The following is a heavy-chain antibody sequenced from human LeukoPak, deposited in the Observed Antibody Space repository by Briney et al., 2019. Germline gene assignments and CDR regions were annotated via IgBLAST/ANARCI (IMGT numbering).Heavy chain of an antibody. Sequence: SETLSLTCTVSGGSISSGYYWGWIWQPPGKGLEWIGSIYHSGSTYYNPSLKSRVTISVDTSKNQFSLKLSSVTAADTAVYYCARMISRDTFGDAFDIWGQGTMVTVSS. CDR3: ARMISRDTFGDAFDI. CDR2: IYHSGST. J-gene: IGHJ3*02. V-gene: IGHV4-38-2*02. D-gene: IGHD3-10*01. CDR1: GGSISSGYY.